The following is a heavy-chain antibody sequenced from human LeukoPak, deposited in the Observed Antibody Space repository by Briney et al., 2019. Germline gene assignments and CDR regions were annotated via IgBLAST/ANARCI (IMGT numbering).Heavy chain of an antibody. Sequence: PSETLSLTCAVSGYSIGSDNYWVWIWQPPGQGLEWTGGIYHSGSTYYNPSLKSRVTMSVDTSKNQFSLKLSSVTAADTAVYYCARAPRDSSSSNYMRRFDYWGQGTLVTVSS. J-gene: IGHJ4*02. V-gene: IGHV4-38-2*01. D-gene: IGHD3-22*01. CDR2: IYHSGST. CDR3: ARAPRDSSSSNYMRRFDY. CDR1: GYSIGSDNY.